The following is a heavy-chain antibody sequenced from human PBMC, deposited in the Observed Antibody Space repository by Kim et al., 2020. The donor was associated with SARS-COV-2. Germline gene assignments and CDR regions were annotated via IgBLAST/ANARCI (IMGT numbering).Heavy chain of an antibody. Sequence: GGSLRLSCAASGFTFDDYAMHWVRQAPGKGLEWVSLISGDGGSTYYADSVKGRFTISRDNSKNSLYLQMNSLRTEDTALYYCAKAYDCSGGSCYYSGGMDVWGQGTTVTVSS. CDR2: ISGDGGST. J-gene: IGHJ6*02. V-gene: IGHV3-43*02. CDR3: AKAYDCSGGSCYYSGGMDV. CDR1: GFTFDDYA. D-gene: IGHD2-15*01.